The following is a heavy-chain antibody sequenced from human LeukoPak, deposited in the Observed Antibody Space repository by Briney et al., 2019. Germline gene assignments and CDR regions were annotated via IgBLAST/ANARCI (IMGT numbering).Heavy chain of an antibody. J-gene: IGHJ6*03. CDR3: ARVPNYPPHYYYYYMDV. Sequence: SVKVSCKASGGTFSSYAISWVRQAPGQGLEWMGGIIPIFGTANYAQKFQGRVTITADESTSTAYMELSSLRSEDTAVYYCARVPNYPPHYYYYYMDVWGKGTTVTVSS. CDR1: GGTFSSYA. CDR2: IIPIFGTA. V-gene: IGHV1-69*13. D-gene: IGHD4/OR15-4a*01.